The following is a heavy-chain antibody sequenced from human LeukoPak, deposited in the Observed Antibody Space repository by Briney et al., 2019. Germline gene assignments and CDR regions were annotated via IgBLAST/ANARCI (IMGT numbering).Heavy chain of an antibody. Sequence: GGSLRLSCAASGFTFSSYGMHWVRQAPGKGLEWVTFIRYDGSDEYYADPVKGRFTISRDNSKSTLYLQMNSLRPEDTAMYYCAKVRGLAAGSESFDYWGQGTLVTVSS. V-gene: IGHV3-30*02. D-gene: IGHD6-13*01. CDR3: AKVRGLAAGSESFDY. CDR2: IRYDGSDE. J-gene: IGHJ4*02. CDR1: GFTFSSYG.